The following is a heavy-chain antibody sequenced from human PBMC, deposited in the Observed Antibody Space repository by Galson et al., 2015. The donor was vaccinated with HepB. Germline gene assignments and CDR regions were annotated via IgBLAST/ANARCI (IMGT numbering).Heavy chain of an antibody. CDR1: GFSFTAYY. J-gene: IGHJ4*02. D-gene: IGHD1-7*01. CDR3: ARPRDWNFET. Sequence: SVKVSCKASGFSFTAYYIHWVRQAPGQGLEWMGWINPDTGGTNYARKFQGRVTMTRDTSISTDYMELNRLTSDDTAVYYCARPRDWNFETWGQGTLVTVSS. CDR2: INPDTGGT. V-gene: IGHV1-2*02.